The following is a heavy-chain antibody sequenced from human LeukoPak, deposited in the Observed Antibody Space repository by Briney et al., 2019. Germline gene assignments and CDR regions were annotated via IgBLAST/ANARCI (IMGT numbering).Heavy chain of an antibody. V-gene: IGHV3-64*01. CDR1: GFTFSSYS. CDR2: ISSNGGST. Sequence: PGGSLRLSCAACGFTFSSYSMNWVRQTPGKGLEYVSVISSNGGSTYYANSVKGRLTISRDNSKNTLYLQMGSLRAEDMAVYYCARALVLRAFDIWGQGRMVTVSS. J-gene: IGHJ3*02. CDR3: ARALVLRAFDI. D-gene: IGHD5/OR15-5a*01.